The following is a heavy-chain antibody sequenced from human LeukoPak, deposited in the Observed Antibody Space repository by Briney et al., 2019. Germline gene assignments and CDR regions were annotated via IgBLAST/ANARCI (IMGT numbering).Heavy chain of an antibody. CDR1: GGSISSDH. CDR3: ARGDFFGY. CDR2: INHSGST. V-gene: IGHV4-34*01. J-gene: IGHJ4*02. D-gene: IGHD3-3*01. Sequence: SETLSLTCSVSGGSISSDHWNWIRQPPGKGLEWIGEINHSGSTNYNPSLKSRVTISVDTSKNQFSLKLSSVTAADTAVYSCARGDFFGYWGQGTLVTVSS.